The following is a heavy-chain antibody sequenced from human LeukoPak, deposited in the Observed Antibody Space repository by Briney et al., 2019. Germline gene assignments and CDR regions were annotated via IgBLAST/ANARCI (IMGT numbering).Heavy chain of an antibody. J-gene: IGHJ4*02. V-gene: IGHV3-23*01. CDR1: GITFSSYA. Sequence: RGSLRLSCAASGITFSSYAMSWVRQAPGKGLEWVSGVSGSGGSTYYADSVKGRFTISRDNSKNTLYLQMNSLRAEDTAVYYCAKDLWDSGSQAYFDYWDQGTLVTVSS. CDR2: VSGSGGST. CDR3: AKDLWDSGSQAYFDY. D-gene: IGHD3-10*01.